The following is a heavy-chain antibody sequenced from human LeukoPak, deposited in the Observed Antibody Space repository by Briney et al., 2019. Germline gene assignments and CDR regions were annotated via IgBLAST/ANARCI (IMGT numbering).Heavy chain of an antibody. V-gene: IGHV3-74*01. Sequence: GGSLRLSCAASGFTFSSYWMHWVRQAPGQGLVWVSRINSDGSSTSYADSVKGRFTISRDNAKNTLYLQMNSLRAEDTAVYYCARDAWSVAGNPFDYWGQGTLVTVSS. CDR1: GFTFSSYW. CDR3: ARDAWSVAGNPFDY. CDR2: INSDGSST. J-gene: IGHJ4*02. D-gene: IGHD6-19*01.